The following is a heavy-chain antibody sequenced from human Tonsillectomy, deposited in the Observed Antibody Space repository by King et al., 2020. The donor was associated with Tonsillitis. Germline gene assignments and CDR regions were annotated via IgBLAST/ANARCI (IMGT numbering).Heavy chain of an antibody. CDR2: VSYDGGNE. D-gene: IGHD4/OR15-4a*01. CDR3: ARIHGADPYSNYYGMDV. Sequence: VQLVESGGGVVQPGRSLRLSCAASGFTFSNYAMHWVRQAPGKGLEWVAVVSYDGGNENYADSVKGRFTISRDNSKNTLYLQMNSLRGEDTAVYYCARIHGADPYSNYYGMDVWGQGTTVTVSS. J-gene: IGHJ6*02. V-gene: IGHV3-30-3*01. CDR1: GFTFSNYA.